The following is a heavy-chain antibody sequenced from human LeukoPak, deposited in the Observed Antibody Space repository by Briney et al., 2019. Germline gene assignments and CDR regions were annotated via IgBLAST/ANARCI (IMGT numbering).Heavy chain of an antibody. Sequence: PGGSLRLSCAASGFTFSNYAMTWVRQAPGKGLEWVSSISGNSANTYYADSVKGRFTVSRANSKNILYLQMNSLRVEDTAVYFRAKGVRLWFAFYFDYWGQGTLATVSS. CDR1: GFTFSNYA. J-gene: IGHJ4*02. D-gene: IGHD3-10*01. V-gene: IGHV3-23*01. CDR3: AKGVRLWFAFYFDY. CDR2: ISGNSANT.